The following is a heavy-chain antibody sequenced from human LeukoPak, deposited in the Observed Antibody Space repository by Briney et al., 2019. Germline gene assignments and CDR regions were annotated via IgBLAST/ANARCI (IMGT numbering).Heavy chain of an antibody. Sequence: GASVKVSCKASRYTFTNYYMHGVGQAPGQGVEWMGIINPSGGRTTYAQKFQGRVTLTRDTSPSTVYMELSGLRSEDTAVYYCASDLRAGTMIAHAFDIWGQGTMVTVSS. J-gene: IGHJ3*02. CDR1: RYTFTNYY. V-gene: IGHV1-46*01. CDR2: INPSGGRT. D-gene: IGHD3-22*01. CDR3: ASDLRAGTMIAHAFDI.